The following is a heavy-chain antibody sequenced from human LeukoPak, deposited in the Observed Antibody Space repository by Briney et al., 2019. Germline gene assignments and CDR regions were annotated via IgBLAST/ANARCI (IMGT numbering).Heavy chain of an antibody. V-gene: IGHV3-15*01. CDR2: IKSKTDSGTT. CDR1: GFTFSNAW. Sequence: GGSLRLSCAASGFTFSNAWMSWVRQAPGKGLEWVGRIKSKTDSGTTDYAAPVKGRFTISRDDSKNTLYLQMNSPKTEDTAVYYCTTRTTGHYYYGMDVWGQGTTVTAYS. CDR3: TTRTTGHYYYGMDV. J-gene: IGHJ6*02. D-gene: IGHD1-1*01.